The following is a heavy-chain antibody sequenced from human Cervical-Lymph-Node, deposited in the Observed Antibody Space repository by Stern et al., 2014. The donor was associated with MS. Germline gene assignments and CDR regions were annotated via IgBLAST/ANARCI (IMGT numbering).Heavy chain of an antibody. CDR1: GYTFTAYY. V-gene: IGHV1-2*02. D-gene: IGHD3-22*01. Sequence: QVQLEESGAEVKRPGASVKVSCTTSGYTFTAYYIHWGRQAPGQGLEWMGWINPKGGGTMSAQEFQGRVTMTTDTSNSTTYMELSRLTSDDTAVYYCAREKRSFDGSSYYFDHWGQGTLVTVSS. J-gene: IGHJ4*02. CDR3: AREKRSFDGSSYYFDH. CDR2: INPKGGGT.